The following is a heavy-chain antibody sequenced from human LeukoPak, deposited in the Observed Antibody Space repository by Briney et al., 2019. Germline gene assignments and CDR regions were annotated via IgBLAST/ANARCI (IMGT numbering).Heavy chain of an antibody. V-gene: IGHV4-38-2*01. Sequence: SETLSLTCAVSGYSISSGYYWGWIRQPPGKGLEWIGSIYHSGDTHYNPSLESRVTISVDTFKNQFSLKLNSVTAADTAVYYCARALSYRVRSDYFYNWFEPWGRGTPVTVSS. D-gene: IGHD4-17*01. CDR3: ARALSYRVRSDYFYNWFEP. CDR1: GYSISSGYY. CDR2: IYHSGDT. J-gene: IGHJ5*02.